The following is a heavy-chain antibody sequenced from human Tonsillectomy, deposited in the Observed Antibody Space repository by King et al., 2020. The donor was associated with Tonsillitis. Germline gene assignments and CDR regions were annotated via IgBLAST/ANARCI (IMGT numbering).Heavy chain of an antibody. CDR2: IYYSGST. CDR1: GGSVSSYY. J-gene: IGHJ3*02. D-gene: IGHD3-10*01. Sequence: VQLQESGPGLVKPSETLSLTCTVSGGSVSSYYWSWIRQPPGKGLEWIGYIYYSGSTNYNPSLKSLVTISVDTSKNQFSLKLTSVTAADTAVDYCARDGGPMVRGVNDAVDIWGQGTMVTVAS. V-gene: IGHV4-59*02. CDR3: ARDGGPMVRGVNDAVDI.